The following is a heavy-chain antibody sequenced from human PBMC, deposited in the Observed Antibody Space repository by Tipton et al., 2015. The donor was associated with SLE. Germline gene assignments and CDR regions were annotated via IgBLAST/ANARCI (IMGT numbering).Heavy chain of an antibody. CDR3: AREDVDTAMVYFDY. J-gene: IGHJ4*02. CDR1: GGSISSYY. Sequence: LRLSCTVSGGSISSYYWSWIRQPAGKGLEWIGRIYTSGSTNYNPSLKSRVTMSVDTSKNQFSLKLSSVTAADTAVYYCAREDVDTAMVYFDYWGQGTLVTVSS. D-gene: IGHD5-18*01. V-gene: IGHV4-4*07. CDR2: IYTSGST.